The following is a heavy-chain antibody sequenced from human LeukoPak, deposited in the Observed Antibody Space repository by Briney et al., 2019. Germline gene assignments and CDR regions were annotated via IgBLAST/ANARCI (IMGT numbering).Heavy chain of an antibody. CDR2: IYTDGRST. J-gene: IGHJ4*02. CDR1: GFTFSSYW. CDR3: ARESSSCHGY. V-gene: IGHV3-74*01. Sequence: QPGGSLRLSCAASGFTFSSYWMHWVRQAPGKGLVWVARIYTDGRSTSYAGSVKGRFTISRDNANNMLYLQMNSLRADDTAVYYCARESSSCHGYWGQGTLVTVSS. D-gene: IGHD6-13*01.